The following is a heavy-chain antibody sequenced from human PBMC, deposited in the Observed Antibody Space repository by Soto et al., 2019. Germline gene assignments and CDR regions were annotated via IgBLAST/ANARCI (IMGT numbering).Heavy chain of an antibody. J-gene: IGHJ6*03. D-gene: IGHD2-15*01. CDR3: ASSLVVVGADTPYFEYYMDV. V-gene: IGHV1-18*01. Sequence: VKVSCKASGYTFTSYGISWVRQAPGQGLEWMGWISAYNGNTNYAQKLQGRVTMTTDTSTSTAYMELRSLRSDDTAVYYRASSLVVVGADTPYFEYYMDVWGKGTTVTVSS. CDR1: GYTFTSYG. CDR2: ISAYNGNT.